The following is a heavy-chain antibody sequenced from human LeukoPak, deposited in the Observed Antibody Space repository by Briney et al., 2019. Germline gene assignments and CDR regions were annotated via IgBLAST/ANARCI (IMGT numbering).Heavy chain of an antibody. D-gene: IGHD2-2*01. J-gene: IGHJ6*03. CDR1: GFTFSSYW. Sequence: GGSLRLSCAVSGFTFSSYWMSWVRQAPGKVLEWVANIKQDGSEKYYVDSVKGRFTISRDNAKNSLYLQMNSLRAEDTAVYYCARDSDVPAAIYMDVWGKGTTVTVSS. CDR3: ARDSDVPAAIYMDV. CDR2: IKQDGSEK. V-gene: IGHV3-7*01.